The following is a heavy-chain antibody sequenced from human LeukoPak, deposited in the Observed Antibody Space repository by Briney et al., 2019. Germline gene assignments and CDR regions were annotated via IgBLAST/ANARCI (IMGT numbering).Heavy chain of an antibody. CDR2: ISSSGSTI. Sequence: GGSLRLSCAASGFTFSSYEMNWVRQAPGKGLEWVSYISSSGSTIYYADSVKGRFTISRDNTKNSLYLQMNSLRTEDTALYYCAKGPPYCSGGSCYGDYYYYMDVWGKGTTVTISS. J-gene: IGHJ6*03. CDR1: GFTFSSYE. CDR3: AKGPPYCSGGSCYGDYYYYMDV. D-gene: IGHD2-15*01. V-gene: IGHV3-48*03.